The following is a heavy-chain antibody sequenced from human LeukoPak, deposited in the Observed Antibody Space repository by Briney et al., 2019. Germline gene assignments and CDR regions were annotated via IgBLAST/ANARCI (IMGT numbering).Heavy chain of an antibody. D-gene: IGHD2-15*01. CDR2: IYPADSDI. V-gene: IGHV5-51*01. Sequence: GESLKISCKGSGYSINNYWIGWVRQMPGKGLEWMGIIYPADSDIRYSPSFQGQVTISADKSISTAYLQWSSLKALDTAMYYCARQEYCSGGGCYTWFDPWGQGTLVTVSS. J-gene: IGHJ5*02. CDR3: ARQEYCSGGGCYTWFDP. CDR1: GYSINNYW.